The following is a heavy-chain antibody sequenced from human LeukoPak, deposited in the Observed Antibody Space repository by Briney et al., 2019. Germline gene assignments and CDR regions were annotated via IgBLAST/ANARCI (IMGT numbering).Heavy chain of an antibody. CDR3: ARARITMVRGVINPLLY. D-gene: IGHD3-10*01. Sequence: ASVKVSCKASGYTFTSYDINWVRQATGQGLEWMGWMSPNSGNTGYAQKFQGRVTMTRNTSISTAYMELSSLRSEDTAVYYCARARITMVRGVINPLLYWGQGTLVTVSS. CDR1: GYTFTSYD. CDR2: MSPNSGNT. J-gene: IGHJ4*02. V-gene: IGHV1-8*01.